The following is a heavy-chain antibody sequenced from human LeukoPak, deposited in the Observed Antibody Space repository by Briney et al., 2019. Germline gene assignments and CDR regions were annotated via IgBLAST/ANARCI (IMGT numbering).Heavy chain of an antibody. D-gene: IGHD4-11*01. CDR3: ARDAQRGFDYSNSLQY. J-gene: IGHJ4*01. Sequence: GGSLRLSCAASGFIFSHYGMHWVRQAPGKGLEWVAVIWSDATNRFYAASVKGRFTISRDNSQNTLFLRMNTLRAEDTAIYYCARDAQRGFDYSNSLQYWGHGTLVTVSS. CDR2: IWSDATNR. V-gene: IGHV3-33*01. CDR1: GFIFSHYG.